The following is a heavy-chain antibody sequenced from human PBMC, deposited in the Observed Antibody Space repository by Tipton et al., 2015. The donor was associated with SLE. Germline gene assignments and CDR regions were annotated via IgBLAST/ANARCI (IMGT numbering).Heavy chain of an antibody. V-gene: IGHV4-38-2*02. CDR1: GYSISSGYY. CDR2: IYHSGST. J-gene: IGHJ4*02. D-gene: IGHD6-13*01. CDR3: ARDYSTAAYFDY. Sequence: TLSLTCTVSGYSISSGYYWGWVRQPPGKGLEWIGSIYHSGSTYYNPSLKSRVTISVDTSKNQFSLKLSSVTAADTAVYYCARDYSTAAYFDYWGQGTLVTVSS.